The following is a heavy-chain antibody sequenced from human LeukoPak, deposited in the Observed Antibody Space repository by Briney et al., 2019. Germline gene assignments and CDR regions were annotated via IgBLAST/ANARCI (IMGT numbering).Heavy chain of an antibody. J-gene: IGHJ5*02. CDR3: ARDKLRGVDP. CDR1: GDSISSGGYS. D-gene: IGHD1-26*01. V-gene: IGHV4-31*11. Sequence: PSQTLSLTCAVSGDSISSGGYSWSWIRQHPGKGLEWIGYIYYSGSTYYNPSLKSRVTISVDTSKNQFSLKLSSVTAADTAVYYCARDKLRGVDPWGQGTLVTVSS. CDR2: IYYSGST.